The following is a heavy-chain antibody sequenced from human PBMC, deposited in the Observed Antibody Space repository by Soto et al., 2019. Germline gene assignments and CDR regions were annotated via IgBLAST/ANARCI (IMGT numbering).Heavy chain of an antibody. Sequence: QVPLVQSGAEVKKPGSSVKVSCTASGGAFRNYAVIWVRQAPGQGLEWMGAVMPTFGAGVYAQKFQGRLTIFADESTNTAYLNVSSLTFEDAAIYYCAASRGFYEAMDAWGQGTTLTVSS. V-gene: IGHV1-69*01. J-gene: IGHJ6*02. CDR1: GGAFRNYA. CDR3: AASRGFYEAMDA. D-gene: IGHD3-22*01. CDR2: VMPTFGAG.